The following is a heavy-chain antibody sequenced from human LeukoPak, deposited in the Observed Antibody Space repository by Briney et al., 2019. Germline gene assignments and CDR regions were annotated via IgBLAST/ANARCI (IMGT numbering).Heavy chain of an antibody. V-gene: IGHV4-34*01. Sequence: SETLSLTCAAYGGSFSGYYWSWIRQPPGKGLEWIGEINHSGSTNYNPSLKSRVTISIDTSKNQFSLKLSSVTAADTAVYYGASDVYYYDSSGWRSYYFDYWGQGTLVTVSS. J-gene: IGHJ4*02. CDR1: GGSFSGYY. CDR2: INHSGST. D-gene: IGHD3-22*01. CDR3: ASDVYYYDSSGWRSYYFDY.